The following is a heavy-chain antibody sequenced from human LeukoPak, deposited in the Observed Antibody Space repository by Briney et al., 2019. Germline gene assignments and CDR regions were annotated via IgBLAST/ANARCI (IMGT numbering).Heavy chain of an antibody. V-gene: IGHV3-33*06. CDR3: AKAFPLSGWGSYYVSNWFDP. D-gene: IGHD3-10*01. Sequence: GGSLRLSCAASGFTFKTYGMHWVRQAPGKALGWVAIIWHDGDRKYYGDSVKGRFTISSDNSKNMLYMEMNSLRADDTAVYCCAKAFPLSGWGSYYVSNWFDPWGQGTLVTVSS. CDR1: GFTFKTYG. CDR2: IWHDGDRK. J-gene: IGHJ5*02.